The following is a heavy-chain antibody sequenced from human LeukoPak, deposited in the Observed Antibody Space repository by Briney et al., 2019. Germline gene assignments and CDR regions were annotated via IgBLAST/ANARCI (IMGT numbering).Heavy chain of an antibody. CDR3: ARVIGAGGDWFDP. D-gene: IGHD1-26*01. CDR2: IYYSGST. Sequence: SETLSLTCTVSGGSISSYYWSWIRQPPGKGLEWTGYIYYSGSTNYNPSLKSRVTISVDTSKNQFSLKLSSVTAADTAVYYCARVIGAGGDWFDPWGQGTLVTVSS. CDR1: GGSISSYY. V-gene: IGHV4-59*01. J-gene: IGHJ5*02.